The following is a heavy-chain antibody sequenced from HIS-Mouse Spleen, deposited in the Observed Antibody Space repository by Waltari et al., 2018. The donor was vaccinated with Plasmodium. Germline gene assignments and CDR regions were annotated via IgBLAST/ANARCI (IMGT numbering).Heavy chain of an antibody. Sequence: EVQLVESGGGLVQPGGSLRLSCAASGFTFSSYCMSWVRQAPGKGLEWVANIKQDGREKYYVDSVKVRFTSSRVNAKNSLYLQMNSLRAEDTAVYYCASSWYWYFELWGRGTLVTVSS. V-gene: IGHV3-7*01. J-gene: IGHJ2*01. CDR2: IKQDGREK. CDR3: ASSWYWYFEL. D-gene: IGHD6-13*01. CDR1: GFTFSSYC.